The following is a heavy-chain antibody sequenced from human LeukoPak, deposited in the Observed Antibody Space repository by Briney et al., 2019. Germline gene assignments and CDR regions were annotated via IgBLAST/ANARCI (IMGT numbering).Heavy chain of an antibody. Sequence: PGGSLRLSCAASGFTFSSYEMNWVRQAPGKGLEWVSYISSSGSTIYYADSVKGRFTISRDNSKNTLYLQMNSLRAEDTAVYYCARGRDVYYGSFDYWGQGTLVTVSS. D-gene: IGHD3-10*01. CDR3: ARGRDVYYGSFDY. J-gene: IGHJ4*02. V-gene: IGHV3-48*03. CDR2: ISSSGSTI. CDR1: GFTFSSYE.